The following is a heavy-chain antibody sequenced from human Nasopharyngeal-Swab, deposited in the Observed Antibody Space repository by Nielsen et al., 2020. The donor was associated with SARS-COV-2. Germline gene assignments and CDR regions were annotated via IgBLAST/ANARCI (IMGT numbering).Heavy chain of an antibody. CDR3: ARASGSSWDFDY. D-gene: IGHD6-13*01. V-gene: IGHV3-21*04. Sequence: ESPNTPCAVPGFTFSTFWMNWVRQAPGKGLEWVSSISSSSSYIYYADSVKGRFTISRDNAKNSLYLQMNSLRAEDTAVYYCARASGSSWDFDYWGQGTLVTVSS. CDR1: GFTFSTFW. J-gene: IGHJ4*02. CDR2: ISSSSSYI.